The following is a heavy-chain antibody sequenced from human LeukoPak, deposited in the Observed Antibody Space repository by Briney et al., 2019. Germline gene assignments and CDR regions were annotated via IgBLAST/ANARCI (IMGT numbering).Heavy chain of an antibody. CDR3: AKDPGNNNWSYWYFDI. V-gene: IGHV3-23*01. D-gene: IGHD1-1*01. Sequence: QPGGSLRLSCAASGFTVSSYAMTWVRQAPGEGLEWVSSISGSGGSTYYADSVKGRFTISRDNSKNTLYLQMNSLRAEDTAVYYCAKDPGNNNWSYWYFDIWGRGTLVSVSS. CDR1: GFTVSSYA. CDR2: ISGSGGST. J-gene: IGHJ2*01.